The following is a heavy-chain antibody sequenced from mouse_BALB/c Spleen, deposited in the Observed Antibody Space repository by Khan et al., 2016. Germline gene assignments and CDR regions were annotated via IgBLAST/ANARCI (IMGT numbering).Heavy chain of an antibody. Sequence: EVKLLESGGGLVQPGGSLKLSCAASGFDFSRYWMSWVRQAPGKGLDWIGEINPDSSTINYTPSLKDKFIISRDNAKNTLYLQMSKVRSEDTALYYCARHYYGSSYGYFDVWGAGTTVTVSS. D-gene: IGHD1-1*01. CDR1: GFDFSRYW. V-gene: IGHV4-1*02. CDR2: INPDSSTI. J-gene: IGHJ1*01. CDR3: ARHYYGSSYGYFDV.